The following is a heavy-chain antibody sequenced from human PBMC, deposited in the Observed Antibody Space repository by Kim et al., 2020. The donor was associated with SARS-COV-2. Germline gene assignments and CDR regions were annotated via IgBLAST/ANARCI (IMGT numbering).Heavy chain of an antibody. CDR2: ITSGGDVT. Sequence: GGSLRLSCAASGFIFNTFAMNWVRQAPGKGLEWISFITSGGDVTYYADSVKGRFTISRDNAKNSLYLQLNRVRAEDTAFYYCARVPRGFGGFYFDLWGQGTLVAVSS. D-gene: IGHD3-16*01. J-gene: IGHJ4*02. CDR3: ARVPRGFGGFYFDL. V-gene: IGHV3-48*03. CDR1: GFIFNTFA.